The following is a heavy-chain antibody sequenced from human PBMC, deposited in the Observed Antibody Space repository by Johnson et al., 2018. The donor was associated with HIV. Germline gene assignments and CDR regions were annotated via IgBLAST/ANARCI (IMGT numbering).Heavy chain of an antibody. CDR3: ARVKYAVSNHEYNAFDI. CDR2: IYSGGST. J-gene: IGHJ3*02. Sequence: VQLVESGGALIQPGGSLRLSCAASGFRVGSNYMSWVRQAPGKGREWVSVIYSGGSTYYADSVKGRFTISSDNAKNSLYLQMNNLRAEDTALYYCARVKYAVSNHEYNAFDIWGQGTMVTVSS. CDR1: GFRVGSNY. V-gene: IGHV3-53*01. D-gene: IGHD2-2*01.